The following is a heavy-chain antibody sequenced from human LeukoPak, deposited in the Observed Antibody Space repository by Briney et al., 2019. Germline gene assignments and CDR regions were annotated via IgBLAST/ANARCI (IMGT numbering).Heavy chain of an antibody. CDR2: INPSGSST. Sequence: GASVKVSCKASGYTFTGYYMHWVRQAPGQGLEWMGIINPSGSSTRYAQKFQGRVTMTKDTSTTTVYLELSSLRSEDTAMYFCASESNVDTTMTPPWFDPWGQGTLVTVSS. D-gene: IGHD5-18*01. J-gene: IGHJ5*02. CDR3: ASESNVDTTMTPPWFDP. V-gene: IGHV1-46*01. CDR1: GYTFTGYY.